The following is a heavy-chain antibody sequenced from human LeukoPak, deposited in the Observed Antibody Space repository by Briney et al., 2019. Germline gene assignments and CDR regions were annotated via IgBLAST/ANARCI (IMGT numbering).Heavy chain of an antibody. J-gene: IGHJ4*02. V-gene: IGHV1-18*01. Sequence: ASVKVSCKASGYTFTSYGISWVRQAPGQGLEWMGWISAYNGNTNYAQKLQGRVTMTTDTSTSTAYMELRSLRSDDTAVYYCARVQPSYDFWSGYYGLFDYWSQGTLVTVSS. D-gene: IGHD3-3*01. CDR1: GYTFTSYG. CDR3: ARVQPSYDFWSGYYGLFDY. CDR2: ISAYNGNT.